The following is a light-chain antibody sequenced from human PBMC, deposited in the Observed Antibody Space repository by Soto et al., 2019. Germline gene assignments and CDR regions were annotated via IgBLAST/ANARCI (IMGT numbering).Light chain of an antibody. J-gene: IGKJ1*01. V-gene: IGKV1-5*01. CDR2: DAS. CDR1: QRIDRY. Sequence: DSQLPHSPSTLSASVLHIVTVTSVPSQRIDRYLAWYQQKPGKAPKLLVYDASTLEGGVPSSFSGSGSATEFILTISSLQPDDFATYYCQQYKDGAWTFGQGTKV. CDR3: QQYKDGAWT.